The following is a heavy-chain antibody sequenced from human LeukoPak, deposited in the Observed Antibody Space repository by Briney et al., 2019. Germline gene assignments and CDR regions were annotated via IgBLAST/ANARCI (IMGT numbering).Heavy chain of an antibody. CDR1: GGSISSYY. J-gene: IGHJ4*02. D-gene: IGHD3-10*01. Sequence: PSETLSLTCTVSGGSISSYYWSWIRQPPGKGLEWIGYIYYSGSPNYNPSLKSRVTISVDTSKNQFSLKLSSVTAADTAVYYCARQTWFGELFLWGQGTLVTVSS. CDR3: ARQTWFGELFL. V-gene: IGHV4-59*01. CDR2: IYYSGSP.